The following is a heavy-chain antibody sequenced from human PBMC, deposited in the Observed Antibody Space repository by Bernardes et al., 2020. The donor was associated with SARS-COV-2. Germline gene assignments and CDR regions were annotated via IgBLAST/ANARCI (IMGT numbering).Heavy chain of an antibody. CDR1: GFTFSSYA. V-gene: IGHV3-23*01. J-gene: IGHJ3*01. CDR2: ISGSGGST. CDR3: ARVVSGPNVGADAFAV. Sequence: GGSLRLSCAASGFTFSSYAMSWVRQAPGKGLEWVSAISGSGGSTYYADSVKGRFTAARDNSKNTLYLQMNSLRSEDTAVYYCARVVSGPNVGADAFAVWGRGTTVTVSS. D-gene: IGHD6-19*01.